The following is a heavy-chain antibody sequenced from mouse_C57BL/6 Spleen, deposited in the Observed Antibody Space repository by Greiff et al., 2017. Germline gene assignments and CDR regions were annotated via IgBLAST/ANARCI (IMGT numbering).Heavy chain of an antibody. Sequence: VQLQQSGPELVKPGASVKISCKASGYTFTDYYMNWVKQSHGKSLEWIGDINPNNGGTSYNQKFTGKATLTVDKSSSTAYMELRSLTSEDSAVYYCARGIWLRRYFDYWGQGTTLTVSS. D-gene: IGHD2-2*01. CDR2: INPNNGGT. CDR3: ARGIWLRRYFDY. V-gene: IGHV1-26*01. J-gene: IGHJ2*01. CDR1: GYTFTDYY.